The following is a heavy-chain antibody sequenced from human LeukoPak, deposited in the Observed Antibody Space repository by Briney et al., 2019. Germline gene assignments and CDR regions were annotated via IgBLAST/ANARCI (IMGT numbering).Heavy chain of an antibody. J-gene: IGHJ3*02. V-gene: IGHV4-34*01. CDR1: GGSFSGYY. Sequence: SETLSLTCAVYGGSFSGYYWSWIRQPPGRGLEWIGEINHSGSTNYNPSLKSRVTISVDTSKNQFSLKLSSVTAADTAVYYCARGSGVENFWSGYYSAFDIWGQGTMVTVSS. CDR2: INHSGST. D-gene: IGHD3-3*01. CDR3: ARGSGVENFWSGYYSAFDI.